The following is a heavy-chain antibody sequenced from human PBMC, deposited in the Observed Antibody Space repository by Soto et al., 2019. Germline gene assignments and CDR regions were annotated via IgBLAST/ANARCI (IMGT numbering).Heavy chain of an antibody. D-gene: IGHD1-26*01. CDR3: ARRRDVGRSLGDYYYGMDV. Sequence: KPSQTQSRTCTGSAGSVRSSSYHWGWIRQPPGKGLEWIGSVYFGGRTHYNSSLKSGVTISVDTSKNQFYMNLRSVTAADTAVYYCARRRDVGRSLGDYYYGMDVWSQGTTVTV. J-gene: IGHJ6*02. CDR2: VYFGGRT. CDR1: AGSVRSSSYH. V-gene: IGHV4-39*01.